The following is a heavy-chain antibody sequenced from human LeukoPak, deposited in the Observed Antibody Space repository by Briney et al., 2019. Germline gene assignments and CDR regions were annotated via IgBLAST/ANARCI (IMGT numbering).Heavy chain of an antibody. J-gene: IGHJ5*02. CDR2: IKQDGSEK. V-gene: IGHV3-7*01. D-gene: IGHD4-11*01. CDR1: GFTFSSYW. Sequence: GSLRLSCAASGFTFSSYWMSWVRQAPGQGLEWVANIKQDGSEKHFVDSVKGRFTISRDNAKNSLYLQMNSLRAEDTAVYYCARDQSNFNWFDPWGQGTLVTVSS. CDR3: ARDQSNFNWFDP.